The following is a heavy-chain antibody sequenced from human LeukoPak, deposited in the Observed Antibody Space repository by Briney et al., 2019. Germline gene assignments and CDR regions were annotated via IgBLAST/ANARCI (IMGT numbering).Heavy chain of an antibody. J-gene: IGHJ4*02. Sequence: PGGSLRLSCAASRFTFSSYSMNWVRQAPGKGLEWVSSISSSSSYIYYADSVKGRFTISRDNAKNSLYLQMNSLRADDTAVYYCAREDYYDSSRAFDYWGQGTLVTVSS. V-gene: IGHV3-21*01. D-gene: IGHD3-22*01. CDR2: ISSSSSYI. CDR3: AREDYYDSSRAFDY. CDR1: RFTFSSYS.